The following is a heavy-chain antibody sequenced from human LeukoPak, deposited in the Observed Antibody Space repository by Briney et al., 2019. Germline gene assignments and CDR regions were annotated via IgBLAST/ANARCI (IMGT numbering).Heavy chain of an antibody. D-gene: IGHD6-13*01. J-gene: IGHJ3*02. CDR2: IRSKRNNYAT. CDR1: GFTFSGSV. Sequence: PGGSLRLSCAASGFTFSGSVMHWVRQAAGKGLEWVGRIRSKRNNYATAYAAPVKGRFTIFRDDSKNTVYLHMDSLKTEDTALYYCSRLEDSSPIEVALDIWGQGTVVTVSS. V-gene: IGHV3-73*01. CDR3: SRLEDSSPIEVALDI.